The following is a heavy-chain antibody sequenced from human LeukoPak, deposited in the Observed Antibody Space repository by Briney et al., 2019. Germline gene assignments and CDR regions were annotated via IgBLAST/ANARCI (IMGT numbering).Heavy chain of an antibody. Sequence: GASVKVSCKASGGTFSSYAISWVRQAPGQGLERMGGIIPIFGTANYAQKFQGRVTITADESTSTAYMELSSLRSEDTAVYYCARPIVVVPEAPSHDYYGMDVWGQGTTVTVSS. CDR3: ARPIVVVPEAPSHDYYGMDV. CDR1: GGTFSSYA. V-gene: IGHV1-69*13. CDR2: IIPIFGTA. J-gene: IGHJ6*02. D-gene: IGHD2-2*01.